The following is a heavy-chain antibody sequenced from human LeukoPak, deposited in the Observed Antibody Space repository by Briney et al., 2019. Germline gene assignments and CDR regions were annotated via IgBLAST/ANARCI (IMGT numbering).Heavy chain of an antibody. CDR3: ASARHGDYVWDY. CDR1: GYSFTYW. V-gene: IGHV5-51*01. CDR2: IYSGDSHT. J-gene: IGHJ4*02. D-gene: IGHD4-17*01. Sequence: GESLKISCKGSGYSFTYWIGWVRQMPGKGLEWVGIIYSGDSHTKYSPSFQGRVTISADNSISTAYLQWSSLEASDTAMYYCASARHGDYVWDYWGQGTLVTVSS.